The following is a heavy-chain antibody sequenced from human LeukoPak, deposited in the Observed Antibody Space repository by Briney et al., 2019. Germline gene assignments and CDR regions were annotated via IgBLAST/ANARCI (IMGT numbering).Heavy chain of an antibody. J-gene: IGHJ4*02. Sequence: GGSLRPSCVGSGFSFNTYWMYWVRQAPGKGLVWVSDINSDESRTNYADSVKGRFTISRDNAKNTLYLQMSSLRAEDTALYYRARGLNYWGQGTLVTVSS. CDR3: ARGLNY. V-gene: IGHV3-74*01. CDR2: INSDESRT. CDR1: GFSFNTYW.